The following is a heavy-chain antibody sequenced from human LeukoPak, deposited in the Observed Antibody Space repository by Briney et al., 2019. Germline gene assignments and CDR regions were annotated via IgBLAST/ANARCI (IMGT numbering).Heavy chain of an antibody. Sequence: GGSLRLSCAASGFTFSSYGMHWVRQAPGKGLEWEAVIWYDGSNKYYADSVKGRFTISRDNSKNTLYLQMNSLRAEDTAVYYCAKDRCGGDCYWFDYWGQGTLVTVSS. CDR1: GFTFSSYG. V-gene: IGHV3-33*06. CDR2: IWYDGSNK. J-gene: IGHJ4*02. CDR3: AKDRCGGDCYWFDY. D-gene: IGHD2-21*02.